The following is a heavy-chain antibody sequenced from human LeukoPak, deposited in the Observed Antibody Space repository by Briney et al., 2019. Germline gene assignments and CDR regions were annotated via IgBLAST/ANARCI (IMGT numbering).Heavy chain of an antibody. V-gene: IGHV4-59*01. J-gene: IGHJ6*03. CDR2: MYYSGST. Sequence: SETLSLTCTVSGGSISSYYWSWIRQPPGKGLEWIGYMYYSGSTNYNPSLKSRVTISVDTSKNQFSLKLSSVTAADTAVYYCARGARYYYYMDVWGKGTTVTVSS. D-gene: IGHD3-16*01. CDR3: ARGARYYYYMDV. CDR1: GGSISSYY.